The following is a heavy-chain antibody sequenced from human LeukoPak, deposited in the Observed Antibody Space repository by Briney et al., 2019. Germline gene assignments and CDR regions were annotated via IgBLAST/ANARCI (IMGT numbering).Heavy chain of an antibody. J-gene: IGHJ4*02. D-gene: IGHD1-26*01. CDR2: IHGSGSS. V-gene: IGHV4-4*07. Sequence: SETLSLTCTISGGSISTYYWRWIRQPAGKGLEWIGRIHGSGSSTNNPSLKSRVTMSVDTSNNHFSLNLSSVTAADTALYECAREGWEVVFAYWGQGTLVTVAS. CDR1: GGSISTYY. CDR3: AREGWEVVFAY.